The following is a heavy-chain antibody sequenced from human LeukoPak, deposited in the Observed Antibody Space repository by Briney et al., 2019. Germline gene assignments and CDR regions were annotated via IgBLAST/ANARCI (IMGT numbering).Heavy chain of an antibody. Sequence: GGSLRLSCAASGFTFSSYWMHWVRQAPGKGLEWVSAISGSGGSTYYADSVKGRFTISRDNSKNTLYLQMNSLRAEDTAVYYCAKRVTMVRGVIDYWGQGTLVTVSS. CDR1: GFTFSSYW. V-gene: IGHV3-23*01. J-gene: IGHJ4*02. CDR2: ISGSGGST. D-gene: IGHD3-10*01. CDR3: AKRVTMVRGVIDY.